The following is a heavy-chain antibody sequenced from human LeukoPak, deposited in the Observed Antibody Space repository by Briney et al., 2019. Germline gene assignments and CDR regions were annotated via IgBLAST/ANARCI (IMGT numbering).Heavy chain of an antibody. D-gene: IGHD6-25*01. J-gene: IGHJ4*02. V-gene: IGHV1-2*02. Sequence: ASVKVSCKASGYTFTGYYMHWVRQAPGQGLEWMGWINRNSGGTNYAQKFQGRVTMTRDTSISTAYMELSRLRSDDTAVYYCARGALKYSSDFDYWGQGTLVTVSS. CDR1: GYTFTGYY. CDR3: ARGALKYSSDFDY. CDR2: INRNSGGT.